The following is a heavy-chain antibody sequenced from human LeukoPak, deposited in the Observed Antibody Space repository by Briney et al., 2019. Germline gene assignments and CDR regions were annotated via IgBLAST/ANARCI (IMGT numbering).Heavy chain of an antibody. D-gene: IGHD6-19*01. V-gene: IGHV4-59*01. J-gene: IGHJ3*02. CDR2: IYYSGST. Sequence: SETLSLTCTVSGGSISSYYWSWIRQPPGKGLEWIGYIYYSGSTNYNPSLKSRVTISVDTSKNQFSLKLSSVTAADTAVYYCARVRDSSGWYDAFDIWGQGTMVTVS. CDR3: ARVRDSSGWYDAFDI. CDR1: GGSISSYY.